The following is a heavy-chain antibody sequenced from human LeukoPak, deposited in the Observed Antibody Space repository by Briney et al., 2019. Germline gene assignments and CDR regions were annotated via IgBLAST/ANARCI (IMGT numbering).Heavy chain of an antibody. CDR2: ISSSGSTI. J-gene: IGHJ4*02. V-gene: IGHV3-48*04. CDR3: ARDYYDSSGYYYLDY. D-gene: IGHD3-22*01. Sequence: PGGSLRLSCSASGFTFSTYTMNWVRQAPGKGVEWVSYISSSGSTIYYADSVKGRFTISRDNAKNSLYLQMNSLRAEDTAVYYFARDYYDSSGYYYLDYWGQGTLVTVSS. CDR1: GFTFSTYT.